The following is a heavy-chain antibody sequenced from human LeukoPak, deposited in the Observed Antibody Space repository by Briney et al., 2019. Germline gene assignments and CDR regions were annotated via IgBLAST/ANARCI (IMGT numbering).Heavy chain of an antibody. J-gene: IGHJ4*02. CDR2: IIPIFGTA. V-gene: IGHV1-69*13. Sequence: SVKVSCKASGGTFSSYAISWVRQAPGQGLEWMGGIIPIFGTANYAPKFQGRVTITADESTSTAYMELSSLRSEDTAAYYCARARIPAAYGYYFDYWGQGTLVTVSS. D-gene: IGHD2-2*01. CDR1: GGTFSSYA. CDR3: ARARIPAAYGYYFDY.